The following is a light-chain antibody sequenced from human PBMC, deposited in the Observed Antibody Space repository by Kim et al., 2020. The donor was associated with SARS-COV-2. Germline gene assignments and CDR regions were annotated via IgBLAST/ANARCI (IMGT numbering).Light chain of an antibody. CDR1: NIGSKS. Sequence: APGKTAKITCGGKNIGSKSVHWYQQKPGQAPVLVIYYDSDRPSGIPERFSGSNSENGATLTISRVEAGDEADYYCQVWDGSSDHYVFGSGTKVTVL. CDR3: QVWDGSSDHYV. V-gene: IGLV3-21*04. CDR2: YDS. J-gene: IGLJ1*01.